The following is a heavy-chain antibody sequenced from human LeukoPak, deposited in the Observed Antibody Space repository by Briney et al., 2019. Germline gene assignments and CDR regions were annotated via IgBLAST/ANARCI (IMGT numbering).Heavy chain of an antibody. V-gene: IGHV4-39*01. Sequence: SETLSLTCTVSGGSISSSSNFWGWIRQPPGKGLEWIGSISYSGSPYYHPSLKNRVTISVDTSKNQCSLKLSSVTAADTAVYYCARLTPYSGSPLGDYWGQGSLVTVSS. D-gene: IGHD1-26*01. J-gene: IGHJ4*02. CDR1: GGSISSSSNF. CDR3: ARLTPYSGSPLGDY. CDR2: ISYSGSP.